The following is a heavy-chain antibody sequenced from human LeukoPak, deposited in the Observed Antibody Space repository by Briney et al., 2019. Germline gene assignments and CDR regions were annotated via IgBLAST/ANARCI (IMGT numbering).Heavy chain of an antibody. Sequence: GASVKVSCKASGYTFTGYYMHWVRQAPGQGLEWMGWINPSSGGTNYAQKFQGRVTMTRDTSISTAYMELSRLRSDDTAVYYCARGPSKGMVRGVSLDYWGQGTLVTVSS. CDR1: GYTFTGYY. V-gene: IGHV1-2*02. CDR2: INPSSGGT. J-gene: IGHJ4*02. CDR3: ARGPSKGMVRGVSLDY. D-gene: IGHD3-10*01.